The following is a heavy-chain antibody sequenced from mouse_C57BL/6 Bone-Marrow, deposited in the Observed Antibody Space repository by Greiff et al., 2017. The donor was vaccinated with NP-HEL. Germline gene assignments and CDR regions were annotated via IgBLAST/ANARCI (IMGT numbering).Heavy chain of an antibody. J-gene: IGHJ2*01. CDR2: ISNGGGST. D-gene: IGHD6-1*01. CDR3: ARQGPVPYYFDY. V-gene: IGHV5-12*01. CDR1: GFTFSDYY. Sequence: VMLVESGGGLVQPGGSLKLSCAASGFTFSDYYMYWVRQTPEKRLEWVAYISNGGGSTYYPDTVKGRFTISRDNAKNTLYLQMSRLKSEDTAMYYCARQGPVPYYFDYWGQGTTLTVSS.